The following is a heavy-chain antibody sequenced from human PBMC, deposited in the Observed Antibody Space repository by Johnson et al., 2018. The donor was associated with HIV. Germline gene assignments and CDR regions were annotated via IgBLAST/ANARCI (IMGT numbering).Heavy chain of an antibody. D-gene: IGHD6-19*01. Sequence: VQLVESGGGVVQPGRSLRLSCAASGFTFSSYGMHWVRQAPGKGLEWVANIKQDGSEKYYVDSVKGRFTISRDNAKNTLYLQMNSLRAEDTAVYYCANERAMDSSGWYDGFDIWGQGTMVTVSS. CDR2: IKQDGSEK. J-gene: IGHJ3*02. CDR1: GFTFSSYG. CDR3: ANERAMDSSGWYDGFDI. V-gene: IGHV3-7*01.